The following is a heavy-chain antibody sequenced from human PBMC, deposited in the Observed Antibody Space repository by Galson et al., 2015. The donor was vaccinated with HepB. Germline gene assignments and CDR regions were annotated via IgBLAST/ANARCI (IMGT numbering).Heavy chain of an antibody. D-gene: IGHD2-8*01. Sequence: SCKASGGTFSSYAISWVRQAPGQGLEWMGGIIPIFGTANYAQKFQGRVTITADESTSTAYMELSSLRSEDTAVYYCARDLSGSFGVYAVWGQGTMVTVSS. CDR3: ARDLSGSFGVYAV. J-gene: IGHJ3*01. CDR2: IIPIFGTA. CDR1: GGTFSSYA. V-gene: IGHV1-69*01.